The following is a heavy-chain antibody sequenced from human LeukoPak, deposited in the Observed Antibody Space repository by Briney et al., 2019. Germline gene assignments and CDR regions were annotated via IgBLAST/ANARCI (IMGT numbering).Heavy chain of an antibody. D-gene: IGHD5-18*01. CDR2: IRSKAYGGTT. J-gene: IGHJ4*02. CDR1: GFTFGDYA. V-gene: IGHV3-49*03. CDR3: TRGAYSYGRPPDY. Sequence: GRSLRLSCTASGFTFGDYAMSWFRQAPGKGLEWVGFIRSKAYGGTTEYAASVKGRLTISRDDSKSIAYLQMNSLKTENTAVYYCTRGAYSYGRPPDYWGQGTLVTVSS.